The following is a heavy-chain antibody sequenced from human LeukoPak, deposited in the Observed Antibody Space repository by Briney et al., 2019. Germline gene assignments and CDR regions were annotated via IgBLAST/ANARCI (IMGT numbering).Heavy chain of an antibody. V-gene: IGHV4-4*07. Sequence: PSETLSLTCTVSGGSVNSYYWTWIRQPAGKGLEWIGHVYTTGSTNYNPSLKSRVTMSVDPSKNQFSLKLTSVTAADTAVYYCASMEWFQVGEPWFDPWGQGTLVTVSS. CDR2: VYTTGST. CDR3: ASMEWFQVGEPWFDP. CDR1: GGSVNSYY. D-gene: IGHD3-3*01. J-gene: IGHJ5*02.